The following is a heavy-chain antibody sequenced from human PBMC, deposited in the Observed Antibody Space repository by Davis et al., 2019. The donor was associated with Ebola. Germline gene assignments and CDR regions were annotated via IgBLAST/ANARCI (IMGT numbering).Heavy chain of an antibody. CDR1: GGSISSYY. Sequence: SETLSLTCAVSGGSISSYYWNWIRQSPGKGLEWIGDIHYSGSTNYNPSLKSRVTISVDTSKKQFSLRLSSVTAADTAVYYCARIRRNYGDYLNDAFDIWGQGTMVTVSS. J-gene: IGHJ3*02. D-gene: IGHD4-17*01. CDR3: ARIRRNYGDYLNDAFDI. CDR2: IHYSGST. V-gene: IGHV4-59*01.